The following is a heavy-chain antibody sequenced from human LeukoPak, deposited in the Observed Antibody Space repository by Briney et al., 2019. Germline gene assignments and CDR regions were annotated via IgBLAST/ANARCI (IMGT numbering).Heavy chain of an antibody. V-gene: IGHV4-4*07. D-gene: IGHD3-3*01. CDR2: IYTSGST. J-gene: IGHJ5*02. Sequence: SETLSLTCTVSGGSISSYYWSWIRQPAGKGLEWIGRIYTSGSTNYNPSLKSRVTMSVDTSKNQFSLKLSSVTAADTAVYYCAREAFGFDYDFWSGYSSNWFDPWGQGTLVTVSS. CDR1: GGSISSYY. CDR3: AREAFGFDYDFWSGYSSNWFDP.